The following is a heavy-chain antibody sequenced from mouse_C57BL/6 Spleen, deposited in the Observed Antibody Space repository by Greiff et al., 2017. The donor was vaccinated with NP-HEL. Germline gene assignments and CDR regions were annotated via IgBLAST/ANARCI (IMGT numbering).Heavy chain of an antibody. CDR2: ISSGSSTI. CDR3: ARILVYYYGSSYAMDY. CDR1: GFTFSDYG. V-gene: IGHV5-17*01. D-gene: IGHD1-1*01. Sequence: EVHLVESGRGLVKPGGSLKLSCAASGFTFSDYGMHWVRQAPEKGLEWVAYISSGSSTIYYADTVKGRFTFSRDNDKNTLFLQMASLRSEDTAMYYCARILVYYYGSSYAMDYWGQGTSVTVSS. J-gene: IGHJ4*01.